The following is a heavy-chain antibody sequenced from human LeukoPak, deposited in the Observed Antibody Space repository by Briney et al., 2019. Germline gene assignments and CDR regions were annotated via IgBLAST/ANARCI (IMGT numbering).Heavy chain of an antibody. D-gene: IGHD6-13*01. Sequence: SETLSLTCAVYGGSFSGYYWSWIRQPPGKGLEWIGYIYYSGSTNYNPSLKSRVTISVDTSKNQFSLKLSSVTAADTAVYYCARQNAAGPGGFDYWGQGTLVTVSS. CDR1: GGSFSGYY. J-gene: IGHJ4*02. CDR2: IYYSGST. V-gene: IGHV4-59*08. CDR3: ARQNAAGPGGFDY.